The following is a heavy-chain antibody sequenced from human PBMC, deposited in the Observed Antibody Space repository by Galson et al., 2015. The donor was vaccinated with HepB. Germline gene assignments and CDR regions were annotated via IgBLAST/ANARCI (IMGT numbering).Heavy chain of an antibody. D-gene: IGHD2-21*02. V-gene: IGHV1-18*04. Sequence: SVKVSCKASGYTFTSYGISWVRQAPGQGLEWMGWISAYNGNTNYAQKLQGRVTMTTDTSTSTAYMELRSLRSDDTAVYYCARDHRAYCGGDCYRSWGVWDYWGQGTLVTVSS. CDR3: ARDHRAYCGGDCYRSWGVWDY. CDR1: GYTFTSYG. J-gene: IGHJ4*02. CDR2: ISAYNGNT.